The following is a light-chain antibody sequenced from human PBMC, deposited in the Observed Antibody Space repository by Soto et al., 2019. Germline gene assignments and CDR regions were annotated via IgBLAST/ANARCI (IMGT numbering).Light chain of an antibody. CDR2: KAS. J-gene: IGKJ1*01. Sequence: DIQVTQSPSSLSASLGDRVTITCRASQTIGNNVNWYQQTPGKAPKLLIYKASTLKSGVPSRFSGSGSGTEFTLTISSLQPDDFATYYCQHYNSYSEAFGQGTKVDIK. CDR3: QHYNSYSEA. V-gene: IGKV1-5*03. CDR1: QTIGNN.